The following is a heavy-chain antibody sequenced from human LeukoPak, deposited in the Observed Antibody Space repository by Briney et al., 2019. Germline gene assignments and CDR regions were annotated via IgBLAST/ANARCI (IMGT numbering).Heavy chain of an antibody. CDR3: ARGPAGYN. CDR2: IYSGGST. Sequence: GGSLRLSCAASGFTVSSNHMSWVRQAPGKGLEWVSVIYSGGSTDYADSVKGRFTISRDILKNTLYLQMNSLEAEDTAVYYCARGPAGYNWGQGTLVTVSS. CDR1: GFTVSSNH. J-gene: IGHJ4*02. D-gene: IGHD1-1*01. V-gene: IGHV3-53*01.